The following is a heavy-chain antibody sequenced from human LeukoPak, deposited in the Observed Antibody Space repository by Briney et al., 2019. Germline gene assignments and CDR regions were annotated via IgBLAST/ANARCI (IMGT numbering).Heavy chain of an antibody. J-gene: IGHJ6*02. CDR2: IYYSGST. V-gene: IGHV4-59*01. Sequence: SETLSLTCTVSGGSISSYYWSWIRQPPGKGLEWIGYIYYSGSTNYNPSLKSRVTISVDTSKNQFSLKLSSVTAADTAVYYCARDRGSRYDFWSGYYHYYYGMDVWGQGTMVTVSS. CDR1: GGSISSYY. CDR3: ARDRGSRYDFWSGYYHYYYGMDV. D-gene: IGHD3-3*01.